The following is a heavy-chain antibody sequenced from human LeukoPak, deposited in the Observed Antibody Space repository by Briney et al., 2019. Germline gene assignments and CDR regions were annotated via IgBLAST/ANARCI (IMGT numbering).Heavy chain of an antibody. CDR3: GRAYLAGVRD. D-gene: IGHD3-10*01. CDR1: GFTFSSYW. V-gene: IGHV3-48*01. J-gene: IGHJ4*02. Sequence: GGSLRLSCAASGFTFSSYWMSWVRQAPGKGLEWVSYISHSSSTIYYADSVKGRFTISRDNAKNSLYLQMNSLTADDTGVYYCGRAYLAGVRDWGQGTLVTVSS. CDR2: ISHSSSTI.